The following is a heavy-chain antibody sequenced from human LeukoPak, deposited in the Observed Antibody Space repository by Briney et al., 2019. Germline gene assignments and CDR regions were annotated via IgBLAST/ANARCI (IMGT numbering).Heavy chain of an antibody. D-gene: IGHD2-2*01. CDR3: ARHIRWYCSSTSCPWYFDY. CDR1: EYSFTSYW. Sequence: GESLKISCRGSEYSFTSYWIGWVRQMPGKGLEWMGINYSGDSDTRYSPSFQGPVTISDDKSISTAYLQWSSLMASDTAMYYCARHIRWYCSSTSCPWYFDYWGQGTLVTVSS. CDR2: NYSGDSDT. J-gene: IGHJ4*02. V-gene: IGHV5-51*01.